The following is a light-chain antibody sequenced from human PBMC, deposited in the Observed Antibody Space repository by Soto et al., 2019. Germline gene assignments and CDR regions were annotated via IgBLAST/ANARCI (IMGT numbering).Light chain of an antibody. V-gene: IGKV3-11*01. Sequence: EVVFTQSPSTLSLSPGERATLSCRASQSVSSYLAWYQQKPGQAPRLLIYDASNRATGIPARFSGSGAGADFTLTITSLQSEDFGVYFCQQYKDWPTTFGQGTKVDIK. J-gene: IGKJ1*01. CDR2: DAS. CDR3: QQYKDWPTT. CDR1: QSVSSY.